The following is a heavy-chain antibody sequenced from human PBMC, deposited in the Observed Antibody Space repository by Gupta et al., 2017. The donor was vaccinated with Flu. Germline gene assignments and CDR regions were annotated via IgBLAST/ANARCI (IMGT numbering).Heavy chain of an antibody. CDR3: ARTAARLYYYYGMDV. J-gene: IGHJ6*02. D-gene: IGHD6-6*01. CDR1: GGSISSGNW. Sequence: QVQLQESGPGLVKPSGTLSLTCAVSGGSISSGNWWSWVRQPPGKGLEGIGEIYHSGSTNYNPSLKSRVTISVDKSKNQFSLKLSSVTAADTAVYYCARTAARLYYYYGMDVGDQGTTVTVSS. V-gene: IGHV4-4*02. CDR2: IYHSGST.